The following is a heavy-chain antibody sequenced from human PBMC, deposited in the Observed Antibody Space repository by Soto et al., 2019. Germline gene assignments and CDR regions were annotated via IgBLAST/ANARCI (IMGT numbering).Heavy chain of an antibody. Sequence: QVQLVQSGAEVKKPGASVKVSCKASGYTFTSYYMHWVRQAPGQGLEWMGIINPSGGSTSYAQKFQGSVTMTRDTSTSTVYMELSSLRSEDTAVYYCASGIVGATTLDYWGQGTLVTVSS. CDR1: GYTFTSYY. J-gene: IGHJ4*02. D-gene: IGHD1-26*01. CDR3: ASGIVGATTLDY. V-gene: IGHV1-46*01. CDR2: INPSGGST.